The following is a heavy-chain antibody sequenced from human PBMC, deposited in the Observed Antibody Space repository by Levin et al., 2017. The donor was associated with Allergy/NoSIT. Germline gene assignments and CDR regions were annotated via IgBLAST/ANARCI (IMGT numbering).Heavy chain of an antibody. CDR2: ISAYNGNT. CDR1: GYTFTSYG. D-gene: IGHD6-19*01. V-gene: IGHV1-18*01. Sequence: PGGSLRLSCKASGYTFTSYGISWVRQAPGQGLEWMGWISAYNGNTNYAQKLQGRVTMTTDTSTSTAYMELRSLRSDDTAVYYCARGESRGWNDYYYGMDVWGQGTTVTVSS. J-gene: IGHJ6*02. CDR3: ARGESRGWNDYYYGMDV.